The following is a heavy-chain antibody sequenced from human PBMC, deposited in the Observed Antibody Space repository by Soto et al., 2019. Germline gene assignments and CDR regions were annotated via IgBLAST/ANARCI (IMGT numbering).Heavy chain of an antibody. D-gene: IGHD2-15*01. Sequence: QVQLVQSGAEVKKPGSSVNVACKASGDTFNRYTISWVRQAPGQGLEWMGRIIPMSPMPIYAQKFRGRVTFTADKSTTSVYIELSSLTSDDTGVYYCARGEGCNGNWYASWGQGTLVTVSS. J-gene: IGHJ4*02. CDR2: IIPMSPMP. CDR1: GDTFNRYT. CDR3: ARGEGCNGNWYAS. V-gene: IGHV1-69*02.